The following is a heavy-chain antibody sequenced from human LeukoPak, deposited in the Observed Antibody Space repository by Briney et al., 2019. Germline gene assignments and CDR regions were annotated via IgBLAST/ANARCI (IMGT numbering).Heavy chain of an antibody. CDR2: IIPIFGTA. Sequence: GASVKVSCKASGGTFSSYAISWVRQAPGQGLEWMGGIIPIFGTANYAQKFQGRVTITADESTSTAYMELSSLRSEDTAVYYCARGGSSVLRFLEWLHRFDPWGQGTLVTVSS. J-gene: IGHJ5*02. V-gene: IGHV1-69*13. D-gene: IGHD3-3*01. CDR1: GGTFSSYA. CDR3: ARGGSSVLRFLEWLHRFDP.